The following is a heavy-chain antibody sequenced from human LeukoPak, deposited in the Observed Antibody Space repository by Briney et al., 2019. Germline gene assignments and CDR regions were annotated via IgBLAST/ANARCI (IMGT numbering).Heavy chain of an antibody. CDR1: GGSISSGSYY. CDR3: ARDVSGYYLGGLDY. J-gene: IGHJ4*02. Sequence: PSQTLSLTCTVSGGSISSGSYYWSWIRQPAGKGLEWIGRIYTSGSTNYNPSLKSRVTISVDTSKNQVSLKLSSVSAADTAVYYCARDVSGYYLGGLDYWGQGTLVTVSS. D-gene: IGHD3-22*01. CDR2: IYTSGST. V-gene: IGHV4-61*02.